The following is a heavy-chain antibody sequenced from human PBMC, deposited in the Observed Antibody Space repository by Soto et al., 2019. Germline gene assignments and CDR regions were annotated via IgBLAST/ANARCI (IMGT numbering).Heavy chain of an antibody. CDR2: IYYIGSA. Sequence: PSETLSLTXSVSGGSIGSYYWSRIRQPPGKGLEWIGYIYYIGSANYNPSLKSRITISVDTSKNQFSLKLSSVTAADTAVYYCARIPSFGVVIMPPDIWGQGTMVTVSS. CDR1: GGSIGSYY. CDR3: ARIPSFGVVIMPPDI. V-gene: IGHV4-59*01. J-gene: IGHJ3*02. D-gene: IGHD3-3*01.